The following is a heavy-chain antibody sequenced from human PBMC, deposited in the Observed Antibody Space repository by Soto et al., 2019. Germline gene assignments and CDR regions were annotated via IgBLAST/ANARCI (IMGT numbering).Heavy chain of an antibody. J-gene: IGHJ4*02. CDR2: ISGSGGST. CDR1: GFTFSSYA. V-gene: IGHV3-23*01. D-gene: IGHD6-6*01. Sequence: EVQLLESGGGLVQPGGSLRLSCAASGFTFSSYAMSWVRQAPGKGMEWVSTISGSGGSTYYADSVKGRFTISRDNSKNTLYVQMNSLRGEDTAVYYCAKAGSSSLYYFDYWGQGTLVTVSS. CDR3: AKAGSSSLYYFDY.